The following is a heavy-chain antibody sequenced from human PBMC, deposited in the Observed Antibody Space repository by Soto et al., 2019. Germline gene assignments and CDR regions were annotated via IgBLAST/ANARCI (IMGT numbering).Heavy chain of an antibody. CDR1: GGSFSGYY. D-gene: IGHD1-26*01. CDR3: ARGTWDLRFDP. V-gene: IGHV4-34*01. Sequence: SETLSVTCAVYGGSFSGYYWSWSRQTPGKGLEWIGEINHNGGSNYDPSLNDRVSISLDTSKNQFTLRLTSVTATDTAVYYCARGTWDLRFDPWGQGTPVTVSS. CDR2: INHNGGS. J-gene: IGHJ5*02.